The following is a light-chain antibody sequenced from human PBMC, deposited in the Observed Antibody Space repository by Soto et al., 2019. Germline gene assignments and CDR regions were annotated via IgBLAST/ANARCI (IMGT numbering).Light chain of an antibody. CDR3: QKATTAPFT. CDR1: QGISNY. V-gene: IGKV1-27*01. CDR2: AES. Sequence: DIQMTQSPSSLSASVGDRVTITCRASQGISNYLAWYQQKPGKVPKLLIYAESTLQSGVPSRFSGSGAGTDFSLTISSLQPDDVATYYCQKATTAPFTFGQGTRLEIK. J-gene: IGKJ5*01.